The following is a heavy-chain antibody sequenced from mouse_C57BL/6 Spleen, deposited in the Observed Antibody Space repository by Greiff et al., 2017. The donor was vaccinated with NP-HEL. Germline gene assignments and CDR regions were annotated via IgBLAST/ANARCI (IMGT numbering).Heavy chain of an antibody. Sequence: QVQLQQSGAELVRPGASVTLSCKASGYTFTDYEMHWVKQTPVHGLEWIGAIDPATGGTAYNQKFKGKAILTADKSSSTAYMELRSLTSEDSAVYYCTYYYGSSYGFAYWGQGTLVTVSA. V-gene: IGHV1-15*01. CDR1: GYTFTDYE. CDR2: IDPATGGT. CDR3: TYYYGSSYGFAY. J-gene: IGHJ3*01. D-gene: IGHD1-1*01.